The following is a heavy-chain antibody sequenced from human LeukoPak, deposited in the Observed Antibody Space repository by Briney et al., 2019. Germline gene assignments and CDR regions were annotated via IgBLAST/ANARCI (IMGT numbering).Heavy chain of an antibody. D-gene: IGHD1-26*01. Sequence: GASVKVSCKASGYTFTKYGVSWVRQAPGQGLEWMGWINPNSGGTNYAQKFQGRVTMTRDTSISTAYMELSRLRSDDTAVYYCARSSLGATEEVGDYWGQGTLVTVSS. V-gene: IGHV1-2*02. J-gene: IGHJ4*02. CDR2: INPNSGGT. CDR1: GYTFTKYG. CDR3: ARSSLGATEEVGDY.